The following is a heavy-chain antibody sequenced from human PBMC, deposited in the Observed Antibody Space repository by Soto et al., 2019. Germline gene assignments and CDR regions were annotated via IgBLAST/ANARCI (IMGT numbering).Heavy chain of an antibody. CDR2: INAGNGNT. Sequence: GASVKVSCKASGYTFTSYAMHWVRQAPGQRLEWMGWINAGNGNTKYSQKFQGRVTITRDTSASTAYMELSSLRSEDTAVYYCARANLEHYGGNSLHDYWGQGTLVTVSS. D-gene: IGHD4-17*01. CDR3: ARANLEHYGGNSLHDY. J-gene: IGHJ4*02. CDR1: GYTFTSYA. V-gene: IGHV1-3*01.